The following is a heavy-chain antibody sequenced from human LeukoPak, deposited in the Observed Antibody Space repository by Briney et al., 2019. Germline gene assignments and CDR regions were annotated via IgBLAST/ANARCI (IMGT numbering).Heavy chain of an antibody. D-gene: IGHD4-11*01. CDR3: ASVHDYSNPDDAFDI. Sequence: GGSLRLSCAASGFTFSSYAMSWVRQAPGEGLELVSAISGSGGSTYYADSVKGRFTISRDNSKNTLYLQMNSLRAEDTAVYYCASVHDYSNPDDAFDIWGQGTMVTVSS. CDR1: GFTFSSYA. CDR2: ISGSGGST. V-gene: IGHV3-23*01. J-gene: IGHJ3*02.